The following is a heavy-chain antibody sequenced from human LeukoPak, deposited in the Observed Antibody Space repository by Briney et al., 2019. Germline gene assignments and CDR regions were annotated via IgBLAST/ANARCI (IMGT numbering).Heavy chain of an antibody. CDR2: IYPGDSDT. CDR1: AYSFTSYW. CDR3: AAAAGPRGARFDY. Sequence: GESLKISCKGSAYSFTSYWIGWVRQMPGKGLERMGIIYPGDSDTRYSPSFQGQVTISADKSISTAYLQWSSLKASDTAMYYCAAAAGPRGARFDYWGQGTLVTVSS. V-gene: IGHV5-51*01. J-gene: IGHJ4*02. D-gene: IGHD6-13*01.